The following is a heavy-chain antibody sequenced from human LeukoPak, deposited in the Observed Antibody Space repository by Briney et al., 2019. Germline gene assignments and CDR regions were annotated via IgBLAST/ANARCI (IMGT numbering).Heavy chain of an antibody. CDR2: IAPSGST. CDR1: GGSFSGYF. V-gene: IGHV4-34*01. J-gene: IGHJ4*02. Sequence: SETLSLTCVVYGGSFSGYFWSWIRQPPGKGLEWIGEIAPSGSTNYSLSLKSRVSISIDTSKKKLSLRLTSVTAADSAVYYCASSFYYDSRDYWGQGTLVTVSS. D-gene: IGHD3-22*01. CDR3: ASSFYYDSRDY.